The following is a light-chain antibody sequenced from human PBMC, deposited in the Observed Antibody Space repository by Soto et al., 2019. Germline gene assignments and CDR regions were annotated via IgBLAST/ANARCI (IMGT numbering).Light chain of an antibody. Sequence: DIQMTQSPFSLSASVADRVTITCRTSQSISSDLNWYQQKAGKAPKLLIYAASTLQSGVPSRCSGGGSGTDFTPTISSLQPEDVATYCCQKYNSAPITFGQGTRLEIK. CDR1: QSISSD. J-gene: IGKJ5*01. CDR2: AAS. CDR3: QKYNSAPIT. V-gene: IGKV1-27*01.